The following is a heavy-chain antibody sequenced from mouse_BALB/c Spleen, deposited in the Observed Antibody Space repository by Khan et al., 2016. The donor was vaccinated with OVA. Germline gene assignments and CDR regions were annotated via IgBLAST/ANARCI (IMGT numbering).Heavy chain of an antibody. CDR2: INPTSGYT. V-gene: IGHV1-4*01. CDR1: GYTFTSYW. Sequence: QVQLKESGAELARPGASVKMSCKASGYTFTSYWMHWIKQRPGQGLEWIGYINPTSGYTDYNQKFKDKATLTADNSSSTAYMQLNSLTSDDSAVYYCARDRIDYWGQGTTLTVSS. CDR3: ARDRIDY. J-gene: IGHJ2*01.